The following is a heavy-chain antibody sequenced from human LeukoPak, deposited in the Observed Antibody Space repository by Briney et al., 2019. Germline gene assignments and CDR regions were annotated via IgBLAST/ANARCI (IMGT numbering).Heavy chain of an antibody. Sequence: GGSLRLSCAASGFTFSKFWMSWVRQAPGKGLEWVAYIKEDGSTKHYVDSVKGRFTISRDNAKNSLSLQMNYLRVEDTAVYYCATSDDSAATYWGQGTLVTVSS. CDR3: ATSDDSAATY. V-gene: IGHV3-7*01. CDR1: GFTFSKFW. D-gene: IGHD6-25*01. CDR2: IKEDGSTK. J-gene: IGHJ4*02.